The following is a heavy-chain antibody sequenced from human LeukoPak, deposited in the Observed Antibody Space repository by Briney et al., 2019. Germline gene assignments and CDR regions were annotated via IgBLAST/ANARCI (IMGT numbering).Heavy chain of an antibody. CDR3: ARDGYDSIGYFGYYFDY. CDR2: IIPIFGTA. D-gene: IGHD3-22*01. CDR1: GGTFSSYA. Sequence: SVKVSCKASGGTFSSYAISWVRQAPGQGLEWMGGIIPIFGTANYAQKFQGRVTITADESTSTAYMELSSLRSEDTAVYYCARDGYDSIGYFGYYFDYWGQGSLVTVSS. V-gene: IGHV1-69*13. J-gene: IGHJ4*02.